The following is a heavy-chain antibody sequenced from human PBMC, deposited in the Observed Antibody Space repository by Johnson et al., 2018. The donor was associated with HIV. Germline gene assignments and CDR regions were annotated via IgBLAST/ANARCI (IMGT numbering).Heavy chain of an antibody. CDR1: VFTVISNH. V-gene: IGHV3-53*01. CDR2: LYNGDST. Sequence: MQLVESGGGLVQPGGSLRLSSVASVFTVISNHMSWVCPPPGMGLERVSVLYNGDSTNYVDPVTGRFTISRDNSKNTLYLQMNSLRAEDTAVYYWARGEQWSLLGAFDIWGQGIMVTVSS. D-gene: IGHD6-19*01. CDR3: ARGEQWSLLGAFDI. J-gene: IGHJ3*02.